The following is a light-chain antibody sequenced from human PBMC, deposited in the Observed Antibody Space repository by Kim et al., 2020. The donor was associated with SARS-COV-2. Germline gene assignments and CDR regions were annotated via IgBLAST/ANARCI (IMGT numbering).Light chain of an antibody. J-gene: IGKJ2*01. CDR2: GAS. V-gene: IGKV3-15*01. CDR3: QQYNDWPPYT. CDR1: QSVSNN. Sequence: VSPGESATLSCRASQSVSNNLAWYQQKRGQAPRLLIYGASTRATDVPARFSGSGSGTQFTLTISSLQSEDFAIDYCQQYNDWPPYTFGPGTKLEIK.